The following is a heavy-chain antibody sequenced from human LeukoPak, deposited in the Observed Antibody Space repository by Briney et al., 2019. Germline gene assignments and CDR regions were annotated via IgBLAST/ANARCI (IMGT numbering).Heavy chain of an antibody. V-gene: IGHV3-23*01. D-gene: IGHD6-13*01. J-gene: IGHJ4*02. CDR2: ISGSPGST. CDR1: GFTFSSYA. CDR3: AKDRFSSSWALLDY. Sequence: GGSLRLSCAASGFTFSSYAMSWVRQAPGKGLEWVSAISGSPGSTYYADSVKGRFTISRDNSKNTLYLQMNSLRAEDTAVYYCAKDRFSSSWALLDYWGQGTLVTVSS.